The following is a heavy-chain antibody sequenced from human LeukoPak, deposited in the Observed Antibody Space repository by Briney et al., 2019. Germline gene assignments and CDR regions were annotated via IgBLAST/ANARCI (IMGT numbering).Heavy chain of an antibody. CDR3: ARASRRLDIVATLDY. Sequence: PGGSLRLSCAASGFTFSSYGMHWVRQAPGKGLEWVAVIGYDGSEKYYADSVKGRFTISRDDSKNTLYLQMNSLRAEDTAVYYCARASRRLDIVATLDYWGQGTLVTVSS. D-gene: IGHD5-12*01. CDR2: IGYDGSEK. J-gene: IGHJ4*02. CDR1: GFTFSSYG. V-gene: IGHV3-33*01.